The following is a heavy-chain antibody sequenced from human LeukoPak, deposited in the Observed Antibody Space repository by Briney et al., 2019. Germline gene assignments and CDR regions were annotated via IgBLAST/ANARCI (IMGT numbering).Heavy chain of an antibody. CDR2: IDPSDSYT. Sequence: GESLNISCKGSGSRFITYWINWVRQMPGKGLEWMGRIDPSDSYTNYSPSFQGHVTISADKSISTAYLQWSSLKASDTAMYYCAGTGYCSSTSCYSWFDPWGQGTLVTVSS. D-gene: IGHD2-2*01. J-gene: IGHJ5*02. CDR1: GSRFITYW. V-gene: IGHV5-10-1*01. CDR3: AGTGYCSSTSCYSWFDP.